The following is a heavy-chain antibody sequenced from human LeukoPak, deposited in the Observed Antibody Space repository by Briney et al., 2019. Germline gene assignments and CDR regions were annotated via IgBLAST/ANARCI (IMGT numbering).Heavy chain of an antibody. Sequence: ASVKVSCKASGYTFTGYYMHWVRQAPGQGLEWMGWINPNSGGTNYAQKFQGRVTMTRDTSIGTVYMEVNGLRSDDTAVYYCANLMGTAYYYDMDVWGQGTTVTVSS. CDR2: INPNSGGT. D-gene: IGHD1/OR15-1a*01. CDR3: ANLMGTAYYYDMDV. J-gene: IGHJ6*02. V-gene: IGHV1-2*02. CDR1: GYTFTGYY.